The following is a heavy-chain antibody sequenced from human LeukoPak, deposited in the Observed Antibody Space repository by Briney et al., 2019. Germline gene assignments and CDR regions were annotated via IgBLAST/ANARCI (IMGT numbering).Heavy chain of an antibody. J-gene: IGHJ4*02. CDR1: GFTFSSYA. V-gene: IGHV3-23*01. Sequence: GGSLRLSCAASGFTFSSYAMSWVRQAPGKGLEWVSAISGSGGSTYYADSVKGRFTISRDNSKNTLYLQMNSLKTEDTAVYYCTTSLGIAVAGTDYWGQGTLVTVSS. CDR3: TTSLGIAVAGTDY. D-gene: IGHD6-19*01. CDR2: ISGSGGST.